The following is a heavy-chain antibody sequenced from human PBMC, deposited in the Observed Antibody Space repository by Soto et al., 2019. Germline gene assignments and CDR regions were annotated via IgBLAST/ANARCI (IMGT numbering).Heavy chain of an antibody. Sequence: ESGGGLVKPGGSLRLSCAASGFTFSSYSMNWVRQAPGKGLEWVSSISSSSSYIYYADSVKGRFTISRDNAKNSLYLQMNSLRAEDTAVYYCARDKGRGVATIRVGYGMDVWGQGTTVTVSS. V-gene: IGHV3-21*01. D-gene: IGHD5-12*01. CDR1: GFTFSSYS. J-gene: IGHJ6*02. CDR2: ISSSSSYI. CDR3: ARDKGRGVATIRVGYGMDV.